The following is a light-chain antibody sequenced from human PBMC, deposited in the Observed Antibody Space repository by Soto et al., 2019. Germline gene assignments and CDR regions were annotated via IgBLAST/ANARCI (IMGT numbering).Light chain of an antibody. CDR2: GAS. CDR3: QQRSSWPLT. CDR1: QSVSSSY. J-gene: IGKJ4*01. V-gene: IGKV3D-20*02. Sequence: EIVLTQSPGTLSLSPGERATLSCRASQSVSSSYLAWYQQKPGQAPRLLIYGASSRATGIPDRFSGSGSGTDFTLTISRLEPEDFALYYCQQRSSWPLTFGGGTKVDIK.